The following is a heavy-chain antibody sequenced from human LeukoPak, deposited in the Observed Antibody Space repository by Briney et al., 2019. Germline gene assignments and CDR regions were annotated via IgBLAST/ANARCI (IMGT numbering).Heavy chain of an antibody. D-gene: IGHD2-15*01. CDR3: ARRTPNQYGMDV. V-gene: IGHV5-51*01. J-gene: IGHJ6*04. CDR1: EYSFTSYW. Sequence: GESLKISCKGFEYSFTSYWIGWVRQMPGKGPEWMGIIHPGDSNIRYSPSFQGQITISADKSISTAYLQWSSLKASDTAMYYRARRTPNQYGMDVWGTGTTVTVSS. CDR2: IHPGDSNI.